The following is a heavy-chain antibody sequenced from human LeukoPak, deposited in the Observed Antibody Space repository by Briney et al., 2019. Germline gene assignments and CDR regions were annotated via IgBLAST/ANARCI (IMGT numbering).Heavy chain of an antibody. CDR1: GSISSGSYY. Sequence: PSETLSLTCTVSGSISSGSYYWSWIRQPPGKGLEWIGNIYYGGSTYYNPSLKSRVTISVDTSKNQFSLRLSSVTAADTAVYYCARVYGDYPVDYFDYWGQGTLVTVSS. D-gene: IGHD4-17*01. CDR3: ARVYGDYPVDYFDY. V-gene: IGHV4-39*07. J-gene: IGHJ4*02. CDR2: IYYGGST.